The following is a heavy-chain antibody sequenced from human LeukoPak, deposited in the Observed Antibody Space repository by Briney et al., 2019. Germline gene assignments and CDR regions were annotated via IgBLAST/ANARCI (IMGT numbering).Heavy chain of an antibody. CDR2: ISGSGHDI. J-gene: IGHJ4*02. D-gene: IGHD1-1*01. V-gene: IGHV3-11*01. CDR1: GFTFSDSY. Sequence: GGSLRLSCAGSGFTFSDSYTTWIRPTPEKGLEWVSYISGSGHDISYADSVKGRFTIPRDNAKSSLYLQMNSLRPEDTAVYFCSRAPRRVDYWGQGTLVTVSS. CDR3: SRAPRRVDY.